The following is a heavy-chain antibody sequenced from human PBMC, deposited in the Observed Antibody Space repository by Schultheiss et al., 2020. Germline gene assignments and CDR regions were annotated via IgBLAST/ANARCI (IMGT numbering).Heavy chain of an antibody. V-gene: IGHV1-8*02. Sequence: ASVKVSCKTSGYTFTDYYMHWVRQAPGQGLEWMGWMNPNSGNTGYAQKFQGRVTMTRNTSISTAYMELSSLRSEDTAVYYCARGDQLLSDYYYYYIDVWGKGTTVTVSS. D-gene: IGHD2-2*01. CDR1: GYTFTDYY. J-gene: IGHJ6*03. CDR3: ARGDQLLSDYYYYYIDV. CDR2: MNPNSGNT.